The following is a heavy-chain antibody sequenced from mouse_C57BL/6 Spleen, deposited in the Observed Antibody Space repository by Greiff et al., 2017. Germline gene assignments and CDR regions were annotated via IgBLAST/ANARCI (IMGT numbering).Heavy chain of an antibody. V-gene: IGHV1-64*01. CDR2: IYPNRGST. D-gene: IGHD2-1*01. CDR1: GYTFTSYW. Sequence: QVQLKQPGAELVKPGASVKLSCKASGYTFTSYWMHWVKQRPGQGLEWIGMIYPNRGSTNYNAKFKSKATLTVDKSSSTAYMQLSSLTSEDSAVYYCARIDFGSGNYNLDYWGQGTTLTVSS. CDR3: ARIDFGSGNYNLDY. J-gene: IGHJ2*01.